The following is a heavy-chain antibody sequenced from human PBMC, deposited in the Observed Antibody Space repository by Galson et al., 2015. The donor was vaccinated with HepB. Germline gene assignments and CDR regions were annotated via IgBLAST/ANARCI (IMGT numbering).Heavy chain of an antibody. Sequence: SCKASGYTFTSYGISWVRQAPGQGLEWMGWISAYNGNTNYAQKLQGRVTMTTDTSTSTAYMELRSLRSDDTAVYYCARGYYYGSGYKNWFDPWGQGTLVTVSS. D-gene: IGHD3-10*01. CDR3: ARGYYYGSGYKNWFDP. CDR2: ISAYNGNT. J-gene: IGHJ5*02. CDR1: GYTFTSYG. V-gene: IGHV1-18*01.